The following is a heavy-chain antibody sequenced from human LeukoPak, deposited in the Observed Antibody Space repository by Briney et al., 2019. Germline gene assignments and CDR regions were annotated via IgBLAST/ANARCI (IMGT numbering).Heavy chain of an antibody. Sequence: SETLSLTCTVSGGSISSGGYYRSWIRQHPGKGLEWIGYIYYSGSTYYNPSLKSRVTISVDTSKNQFSLKLSSVTAADTAVYYCARDLGQQLVPNYYHYGMDVWGQGTTVTVSS. D-gene: IGHD6-13*01. V-gene: IGHV4-31*03. CDR1: GGSISSGGYY. J-gene: IGHJ6*02. CDR3: ARDLGQQLVPNYYHYGMDV. CDR2: IYYSGST.